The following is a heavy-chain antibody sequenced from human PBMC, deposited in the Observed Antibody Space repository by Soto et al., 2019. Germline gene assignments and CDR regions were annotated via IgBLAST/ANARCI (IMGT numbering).Heavy chain of an antibody. V-gene: IGHV1-69*13. Sequence: ASVKVSCKASGGTFSSYAISWVRQAPGQGLEWMGGIIPIFGTANYAQKFQGRVTITADESTSTAYMELSSLRSEDTAVYYCARGSTTVVTPGPYNWFDPWGQGTLVTVS. J-gene: IGHJ5*02. D-gene: IGHD4-17*01. CDR3: ARGSTTVVTPGPYNWFDP. CDR2: IIPIFGTA. CDR1: GGTFSSYA.